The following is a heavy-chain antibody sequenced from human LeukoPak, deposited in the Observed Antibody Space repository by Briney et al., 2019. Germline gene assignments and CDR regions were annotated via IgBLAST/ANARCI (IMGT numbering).Heavy chain of an antibody. CDR1: GGSINSGGYY. CDR2: IYYSGST. Sequence: SQTLSLTCTVSGGSINSGGYYWSWLRQHPGKGLEWIGYIYYSGSTYYNPSLKSRITVSVDTSKNQFSLKLSSVTAADTAVYYCARGIVGFPVDYWGQGTLVTVSS. V-gene: IGHV4-31*03. J-gene: IGHJ4*02. D-gene: IGHD1-26*01. CDR3: ARGIVGFPVDY.